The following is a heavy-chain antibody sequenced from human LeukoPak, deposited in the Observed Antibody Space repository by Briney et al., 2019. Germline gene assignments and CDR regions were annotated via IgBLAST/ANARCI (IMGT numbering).Heavy chain of an antibody. V-gene: IGHV4-34*01. CDR3: AIVVPAATNEFGMDY. CDR2: INHSGST. D-gene: IGHD2-2*01. J-gene: IGHJ4*02. Sequence: PSETLSLTCAVYGGSFSGYYWSWIRQPPGKGLEWIGEINHSGSTNYNPSLKSRVTIPVDTSKNQFSLKLSSVTAADTAVYYCAIVVPAATNEFGMDYWGQGTLVTVSS. CDR1: GGSFSGYY.